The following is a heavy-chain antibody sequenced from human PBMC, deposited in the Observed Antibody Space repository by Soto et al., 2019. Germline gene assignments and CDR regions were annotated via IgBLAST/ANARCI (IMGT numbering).Heavy chain of an antibody. V-gene: IGHV3-23*01. CDR1: EFTFSSYA. CDR3: AGEYCANGVCYAYFDY. CDR2: IRGSGGST. Sequence: GGSLRLSCAASEFTFSSYAMSWVRQAPGKGLDWVSAIRGSGGSTYYADSVKGRFTISRDNSKNTLYLQMNSLRAEDTAVYYCAGEYCANGVCYAYFDYWGQGALVT. J-gene: IGHJ4*02. D-gene: IGHD2-8*01.